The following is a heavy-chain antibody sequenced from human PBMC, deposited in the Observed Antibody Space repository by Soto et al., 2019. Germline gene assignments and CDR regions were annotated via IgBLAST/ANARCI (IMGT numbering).Heavy chain of an antibody. CDR1: AVTFKIYE. D-gene: IGHD6-13*01. J-gene: IGHJ4*02. V-gene: IGHV3-48*03. CDR2: ISSSGNTI. CDR3: ASSSWYALDY. Sequence: WGSLLLSCASYAVTFKIYERDWVRQAPGKGLEWVSYISSSGNTIYHADSVKGRFTVSRDNAKKSLYLQLNSLRAEDTAVYYCASSSWYALDYWGQGTPVTVSS.